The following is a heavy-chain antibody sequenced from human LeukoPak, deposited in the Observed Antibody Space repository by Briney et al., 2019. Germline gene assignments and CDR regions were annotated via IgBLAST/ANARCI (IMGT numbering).Heavy chain of an antibody. V-gene: IGHV3-66*01. CDR2: IYSGGST. D-gene: IGHD3-3*01. CDR3: ARMGYDFWSGYHPFDY. Sequence: GGSLRLSCAASGFTVSSNYMSWVRQAPGKGLEWVSVIYSGGSTYYADSVKGRFTISRDNSKNTLYLQMNSLRAEDTAVYYCARMGYDFWSGYHPFDYWGQGTLVTVSS. J-gene: IGHJ4*02. CDR1: GFTVSSNY.